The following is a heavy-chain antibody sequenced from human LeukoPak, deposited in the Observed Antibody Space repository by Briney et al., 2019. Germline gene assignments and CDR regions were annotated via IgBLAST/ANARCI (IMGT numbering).Heavy chain of an antibody. Sequence: PGGSLRLSCAASGFTFDNYAMHWVRQAPGKGLEWLSIISWNSGYIGYADSVKGRLTISRDNAKKSLDLQMNSLRAEDTAFYYCAKVRGTYSSGYFFDYWGQGTRHTVSS. J-gene: IGHJ4*02. CDR2: ISWNSGYI. CDR1: GFTFDNYA. V-gene: IGHV3-9*01. CDR3: AKVRGTYSSGYFFDY. D-gene: IGHD6-19*01.